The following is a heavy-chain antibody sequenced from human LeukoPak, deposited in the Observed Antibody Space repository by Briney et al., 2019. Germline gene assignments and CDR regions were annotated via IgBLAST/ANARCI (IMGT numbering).Heavy chain of an antibody. J-gene: IGHJ6*03. CDR2: IYYSGST. V-gene: IGHV4-30-4*07. D-gene: IGHD1-20*01. Sequence: SETLSLTCAVSGGSISSGGYSWSWIRQPPGKGLEWIGYIYYSGSTYYNPSLKSRVTISVDTSKNQFSLKLSSVTAADTAVYYCARGRKNNWNVYYYYMDVWGKGTTVTVSS. CDR1: GGSISSGGYS. CDR3: ARGRKNNWNVYYYYMDV.